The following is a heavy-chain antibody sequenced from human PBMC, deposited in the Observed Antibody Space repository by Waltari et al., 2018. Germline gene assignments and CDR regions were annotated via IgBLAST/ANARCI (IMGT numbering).Heavy chain of an antibody. Sequence: QVQLQQWGAGLLKPSETLSLTCAVYGGSFSGYYWSWIRQPPGKGLEWIGEINHSGSTNYNPSLKSRVTISVDTSKNQFSLKLSSVTAADTAVYYCARGGVRGVMRLWGQGTLVTVSS. D-gene: IGHD3-10*01. CDR3: ARGGVRGVMRL. V-gene: IGHV4-34*01. J-gene: IGHJ4*02. CDR1: GGSFSGYY. CDR2: INHSGST.